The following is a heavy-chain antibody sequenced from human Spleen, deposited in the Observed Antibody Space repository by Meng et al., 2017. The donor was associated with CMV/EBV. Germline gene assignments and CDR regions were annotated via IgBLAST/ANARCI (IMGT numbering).Heavy chain of an antibody. V-gene: IGHV3-21*01. J-gene: IGHJ6*02. CDR3: ARDLSLDFWSGYYTGGGDGMDV. Sequence: GGSLRLSLTCAASGFTFSSYSMNWVRQAPGKGLEWVSSISSSSSYIYYADSVKGRFTISRDNAKNSLYLQMNSLRAEDTAVYYCARDLSLDFWSGYYTGGGDGMDVWGQGTTVTVSS. CDR2: ISSSSSYI. D-gene: IGHD3-3*01. CDR1: GFTFSSYS.